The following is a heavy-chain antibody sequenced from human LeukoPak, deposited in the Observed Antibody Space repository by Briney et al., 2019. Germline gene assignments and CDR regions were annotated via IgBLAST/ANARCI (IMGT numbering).Heavy chain of an antibody. CDR1: GGSISSGSYY. Sequence: PSETLSLTCTVSGGSISSGSYYWSWIRQPAGKGLEWIGRIYTSGSTYYNPSLKSRVTISVDTSKNQFSLKVSSVTAADTAVYYCASPRGASWDFDPWGQGTLVTVSS. J-gene: IGHJ5*02. CDR2: IYTSGST. V-gene: IGHV4-61*02. CDR3: ASPRGASWDFDP. D-gene: IGHD2-2*01.